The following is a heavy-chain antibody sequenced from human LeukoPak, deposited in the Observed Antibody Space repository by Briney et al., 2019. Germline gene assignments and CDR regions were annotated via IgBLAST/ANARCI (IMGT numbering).Heavy chain of an antibody. CDR2: IKQDGGEK. Sequence: GGSLRLSCAASGFTFSSYWMSWVRQAPGKGLEWVANIKQDGGEKYYVDSVKGRFTISRDNAKNSLYLQMNSLRAEDTAVYYCARDSPSRYCSSTSCYLDASDIWGQGTMVTVSS. D-gene: IGHD2-2*01. CDR3: ARDSPSRYCSSTSCYLDASDI. V-gene: IGHV3-7*01. J-gene: IGHJ3*02. CDR1: GFTFSSYW.